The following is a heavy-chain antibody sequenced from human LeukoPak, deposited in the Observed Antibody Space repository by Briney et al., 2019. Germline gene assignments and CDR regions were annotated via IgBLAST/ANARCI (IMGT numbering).Heavy chain of an antibody. Sequence: SETLSLTCAVYGGSFSGYYWSWIRQHPGKGLEWIGYIYYSGSTYYNPSLKSRVTISVDTSKNQFSLKLSSVTAADTAVYYCASDSSSPYCMDVWGKGTTVTVSS. CDR1: GGSFSGYY. V-gene: IGHV4-31*11. D-gene: IGHD6-6*01. J-gene: IGHJ6*03. CDR3: ASDSSSPYCMDV. CDR2: IYYSGST.